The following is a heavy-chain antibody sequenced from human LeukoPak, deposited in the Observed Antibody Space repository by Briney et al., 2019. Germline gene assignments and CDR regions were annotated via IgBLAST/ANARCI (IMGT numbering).Heavy chain of an antibody. CDR3: ARGSRGHAFDI. CDR1: GFTFSSYG. Sequence: GGSLRLSCAASGFTFSSYGMHWVRQAPGKGLEWVAVIWYDGSNKYYADSVKGRFTISRDNSKNTLYLQMNSPRAEDTAVYYCARGSRGHAFDIWGQGTMVTVSS. J-gene: IGHJ3*02. V-gene: IGHV3-33*01. CDR2: IWYDGSNK.